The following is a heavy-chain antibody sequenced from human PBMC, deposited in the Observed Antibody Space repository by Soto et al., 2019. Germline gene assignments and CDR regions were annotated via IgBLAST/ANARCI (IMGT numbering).Heavy chain of an antibody. CDR2: INHSGST. CDR3: ARGVYGSGSRFFDY. J-gene: IGHJ4*02. CDR1: FSGYY. Sequence: FSGYYWSXIXQPPGKWLEWIGEINHSGSTNYNPSLKSRVTISVDTSKNQFSLKLSSVTAADTAVYYCARGVYGSGSRFFDYWGQGTLVTVSS. V-gene: IGHV4-34*01. D-gene: IGHD3-10*01.